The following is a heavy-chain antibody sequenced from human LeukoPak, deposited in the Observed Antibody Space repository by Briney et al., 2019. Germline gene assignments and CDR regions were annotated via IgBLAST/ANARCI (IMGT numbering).Heavy chain of an antibody. J-gene: IGHJ5*02. CDR1: GGSVNSGSYY. V-gene: IGHV4-61*01. CDR3: ARDLGNWFDP. Sequence: PSETLSLTCTVSGGSVNSGSYYWSWIRQPPGKGLEWIGYIYDSGSTNHNPSLKSRVTTSEDTSKNQFSLKLSSVTAADTAVYYCARDLGNWFDPWGQGTLVTVSS. CDR2: IYDSGST.